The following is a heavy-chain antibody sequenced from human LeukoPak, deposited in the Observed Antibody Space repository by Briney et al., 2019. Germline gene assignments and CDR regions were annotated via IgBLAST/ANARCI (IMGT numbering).Heavy chain of an antibody. CDR3: ATTGFSSSDY. CDR2: INKDGSET. D-gene: IGHD6-19*01. J-gene: IGHJ4*02. Sequence: PGGSLRLSCAASGFTFSSYAMSWVRQAPGTGLERVANINKDGSETYYVDSVKGRFTISRDNAKNSLYLQVNSLRAEDTAVYYCATTGFSSSDYWGQGTLVTVSS. CDR1: GFTFSSYA. V-gene: IGHV3-7*01.